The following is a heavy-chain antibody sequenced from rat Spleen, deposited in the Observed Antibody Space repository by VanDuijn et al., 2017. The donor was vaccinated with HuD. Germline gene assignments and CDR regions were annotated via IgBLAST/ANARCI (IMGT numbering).Heavy chain of an antibody. D-gene: IGHD1-2*01. V-gene: IGHV5-20*01. Sequence: EVKLVESGGGLVQPGRSLKLSCAASGFTFSDYYMAWVRQAPTKGLEWVATISSDGGRNFYRESVKGRFTISRDDAENTLYLQMDSLRSEDTATYYCTRLGGKYSNYNSIDYWGQGVMVTVSS. CDR2: ISSDGGRN. J-gene: IGHJ2*01. CDR3: TRLGGKYSNYNSIDY. CDR1: GFTFSDYY.